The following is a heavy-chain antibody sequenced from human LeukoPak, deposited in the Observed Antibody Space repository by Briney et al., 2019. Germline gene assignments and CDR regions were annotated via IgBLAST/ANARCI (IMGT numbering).Heavy chain of an antibody. CDR2: INQEGSVK. V-gene: IGHV3-7*05. Sequence: GGSLRLSCAASGFTFSTYWMTWVRQAPGKGLEWVANINQEGSVKNYVASVTGRFTISRDNAKNSLYLQVSSRRVDGRVVHYCSRGAPYRESDYLWGRGNRVTVS. D-gene: IGHD5-12*01. J-gene: IGHJ4*02. CDR3: SRGAPYRESDYL. CDR1: GFTFSTYW.